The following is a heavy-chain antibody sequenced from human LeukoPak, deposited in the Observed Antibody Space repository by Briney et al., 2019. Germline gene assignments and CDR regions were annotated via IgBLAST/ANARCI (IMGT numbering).Heavy chain of an antibody. Sequence: SSQTLSLTCTVSGGSISSHYWGWIRQPPGKGLEWIGYMSYAGTTKYNPSLKSRVTISVDTSKNQVSMKLTSVSAADTAVYHCARDPAGSGWYDPWGPGTLVAVSS. J-gene: IGHJ5*02. CDR2: MSYAGTT. V-gene: IGHV4-59*11. CDR1: GGSISSHY. CDR3: ARDPAGSGWYDP. D-gene: IGHD1-26*01.